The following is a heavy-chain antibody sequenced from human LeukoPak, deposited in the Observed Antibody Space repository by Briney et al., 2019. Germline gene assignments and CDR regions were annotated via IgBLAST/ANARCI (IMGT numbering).Heavy chain of an antibody. CDR2: ISYDGGNN. J-gene: IGHJ4*02. V-gene: IGHV3-30*18. CDR1: GFTFSTYG. Sequence: QSGGSLRLSCAASGFTFSTYGMHWVRQAPGKGLEWVAVISYDGGNNYYADSVQGRFTISRDNSKNTLYLQMNSLRGEDTAVYYCAKEEGSGWFLDHWGQGTLVTVSS. CDR3: AKEEGSGWFLDH. D-gene: IGHD6-19*01.